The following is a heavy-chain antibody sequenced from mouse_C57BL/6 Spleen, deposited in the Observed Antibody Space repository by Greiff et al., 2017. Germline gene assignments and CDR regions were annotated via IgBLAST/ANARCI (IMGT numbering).Heavy chain of an antibody. J-gene: IGHJ4*01. Sequence: VQLQESGAELVRPGTSVKVSCKASGYAFTNYLIEWVKQRPGQGLEWIGVINPGSGGTNYNEKFKGKATLTADKSSSTAYMRLSSLTSEDSAVYFCARGPDGYAMDYWGQGTSVTVSS. V-gene: IGHV1-54*01. CDR3: ARGPDGYAMDY. CDR2: INPGSGGT. CDR1: GYAFTNYL.